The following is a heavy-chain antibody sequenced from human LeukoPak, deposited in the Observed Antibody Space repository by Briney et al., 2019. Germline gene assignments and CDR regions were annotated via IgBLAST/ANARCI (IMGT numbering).Heavy chain of an antibody. V-gene: IGHV3-30*04. J-gene: IGHJ6*03. Sequence: GGSLRLSCAASGFTFSSYAMHWVRQAPGKGLEWVAVISYDGSNKYYADSVKGRFTISRDNAKNTLYLQMNSLRAEDTAVYYCARDQGVYYMDVWGKGTTVTVSS. CDR3: ARDQGVYYMDV. CDR1: GFTFSSYA. CDR2: ISYDGSNK.